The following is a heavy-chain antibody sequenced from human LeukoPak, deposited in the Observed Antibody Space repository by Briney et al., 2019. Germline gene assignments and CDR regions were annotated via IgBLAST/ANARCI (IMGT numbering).Heavy chain of an antibody. CDR2: FNHSGST. J-gene: IGHJ4*02. D-gene: IGHD2-2*01. CDR1: GGPFSGYF. Sequence: TSETLSLTCAVSGGPFSGYFWSWIRQSSGKGLEWIGEFNHSGSTNYNPSLKSRVTISVDTSKTQFSLKLSSVTAADTAVYYCARHSRRYCSSTSCYAFDYWGQGTLVTVSS. CDR3: ARHSRRYCSSTSCYAFDY. V-gene: IGHV4-34*01.